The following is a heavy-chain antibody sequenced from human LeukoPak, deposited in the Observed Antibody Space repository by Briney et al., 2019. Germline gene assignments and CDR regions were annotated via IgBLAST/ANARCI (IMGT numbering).Heavy chain of an antibody. CDR1: GYTFTSYD. V-gene: IGHV1-69*05. J-gene: IGHJ5*02. Sequence: ASVKVSCKASGYTFTSYDINWVRQAPGQGLEWMGGIIPIFGTANYAQKFQGRVTITTDESTSTAYMELSSLRSEDTAVYYCARVAGDFWSGYPNWFDPWGQGTLVTVSS. D-gene: IGHD3-3*01. CDR2: IIPIFGTA. CDR3: ARVAGDFWSGYPNWFDP.